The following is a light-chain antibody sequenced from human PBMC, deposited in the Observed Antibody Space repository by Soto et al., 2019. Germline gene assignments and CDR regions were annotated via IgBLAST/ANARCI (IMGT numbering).Light chain of an antibody. CDR3: QHRSNWRMYT. J-gene: IGKJ2*01. V-gene: IGKV3-11*01. CDR1: QSVAGY. Sequence: ELVLTQSPATLSLSPGERATLSCRASQSVAGYLAWYQQKPGQGPQILIYDTSNRATGAPPRFSGSGSGTDFTLTISSLEPEDFAVYYCQHRSNWRMYTFGQGTKLEIK. CDR2: DTS.